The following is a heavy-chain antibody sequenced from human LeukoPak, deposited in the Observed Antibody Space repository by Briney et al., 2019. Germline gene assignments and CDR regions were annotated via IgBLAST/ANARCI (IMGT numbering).Heavy chain of an antibody. CDR1: GYSISNDYY. CDR3: ARDVAAAATRKENYYGLDV. Sequence: SETLSLTCAVSGYSISNDYYWGWIRQPPGKGLEWIGSIYHSGSTYYNPSLKSRLTISVDTSKNQFSLKVTSVTAADMAVYYCARDVAAAATRKENYYGLDVWGKGTTVTVSS. V-gene: IGHV4-38-2*02. CDR2: IYHSGST. D-gene: IGHD6-13*01. J-gene: IGHJ6*04.